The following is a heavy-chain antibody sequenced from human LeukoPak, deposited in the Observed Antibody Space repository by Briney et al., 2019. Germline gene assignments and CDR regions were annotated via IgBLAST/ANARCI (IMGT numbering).Heavy chain of an antibody. J-gene: IGHJ4*02. Sequence: GGSLRLSCAASGFTFSSYGMHWVRQAPGKGLEWVAVISYDGSNKYYADSVKGRFTISRDNAKKSLYLQMNSLRAEDTAVYYCARDGLLMVYAIYYWGQGTLVTVSS. D-gene: IGHD2-8*01. CDR3: ARDGLLMVYAIYY. CDR2: ISYDGSNK. CDR1: GFTFSSYG. V-gene: IGHV3-30*03.